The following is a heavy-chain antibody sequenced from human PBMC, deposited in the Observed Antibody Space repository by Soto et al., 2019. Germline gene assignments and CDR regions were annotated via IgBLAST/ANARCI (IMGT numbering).Heavy chain of an antibody. CDR2: ISYSGST. Sequence: PSETLSLTCTVSGGSITSSSYYWGWIRQPPGKGLKWIGSISYSGSTYYNPSLKSRVTISVDTSKNQVSLKVNSVTAADTAVYYCARDHPHSYGVYYFDYWGQGTPVTVS. J-gene: IGHJ4*02. V-gene: IGHV4-39*07. D-gene: IGHD5-18*01. CDR3: ARDHPHSYGVYYFDY. CDR1: GGSITSSSYY.